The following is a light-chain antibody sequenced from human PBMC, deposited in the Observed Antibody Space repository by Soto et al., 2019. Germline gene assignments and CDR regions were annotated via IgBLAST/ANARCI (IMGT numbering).Light chain of an antibody. CDR2: KAS. CDR3: QQYNTFWT. J-gene: IGKJ1*01. Sequence: DIPISQCPSTLSASVGARATFTCRASQSVSDWLAWYQHKPGKTPKLLIYKASTLESGVPSRFSGFGSGTEFTLTINGLQPDDFATYYCQQYNTFWTFGQGAKVDI. V-gene: IGKV1-5*03. CDR1: QSVSDW.